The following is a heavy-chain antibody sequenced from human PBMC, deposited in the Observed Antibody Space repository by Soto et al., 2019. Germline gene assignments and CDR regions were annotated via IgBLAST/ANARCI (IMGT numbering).Heavy chain of an antibody. V-gene: IGHV3-30*03. Sequence: PGESLSLSCAASGFTFSSYGMHWVRQAPGKGLEWAAVISYDGNNKYYAESVKGRFTISRDTSKNTLYLQMNSLRPEDTAVYYCVADYVATDTFDIWGRGTMVTVSS. J-gene: IGHJ3*02. D-gene: IGHD3-10*02. CDR3: VADYVATDTFDI. CDR2: ISYDGNNK. CDR1: GFTFSSYG.